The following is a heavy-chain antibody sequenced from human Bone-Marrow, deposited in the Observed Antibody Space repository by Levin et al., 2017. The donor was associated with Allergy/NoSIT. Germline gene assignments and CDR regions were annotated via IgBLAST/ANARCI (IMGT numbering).Heavy chain of an antibody. D-gene: IGHD3-10*01. CDR1: GFTFSSYA. CDR3: AREGITMVRGAPRNHYGMDV. V-gene: IGHV3-30*04. J-gene: IGHJ6*02. CDR2: ISYDGSNK. Sequence: GGSLRLSCAASGFTFSSYAMHWVRQAPGKGLEWVAVISYDGSNKYYADSVKGRFTISRDNSKNTLYLQMNSLRAEDTAVYYCAREGITMVRGAPRNHYGMDVWGQGTTVTGSS.